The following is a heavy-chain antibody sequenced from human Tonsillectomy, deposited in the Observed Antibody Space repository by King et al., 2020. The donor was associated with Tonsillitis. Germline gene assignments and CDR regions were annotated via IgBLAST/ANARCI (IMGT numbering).Heavy chain of an antibody. V-gene: IGHV3-30-3*01. CDR3: ARGSREFDY. J-gene: IGHJ4*02. Sequence: VQLVESGGGVVQPGRSLRLSCAASGFAFSSFGMHWGRQAPGKGLEWVAVISYDGSSTNYADSVKGRLTIFRDNSKNTLDLQLNSLIAEDTAVYYCARGSREFDYWGQGALVTVSS. CDR2: ISYDGSST. D-gene: IGHD1-26*01. CDR1: GFAFSSFG.